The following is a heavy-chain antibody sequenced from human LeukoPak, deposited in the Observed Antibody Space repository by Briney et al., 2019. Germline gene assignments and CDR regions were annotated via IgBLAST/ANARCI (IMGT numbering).Heavy chain of an antibody. CDR2: ISSSGSTI. CDR3: ARDDYKWYFDY. Sequence: GGSLRLSCAASGFTFSSYEMNWVRQAPGKGLEWVSYISSSGSTIYYADSVKGRFTISRDNAKNSLYLQMNSLRAEDTAVYYCARDDYKWYFDYWGQGTLVTVSS. CDR1: GFTFSSYE. J-gene: IGHJ4*02. D-gene: IGHD4-11*01. V-gene: IGHV3-48*03.